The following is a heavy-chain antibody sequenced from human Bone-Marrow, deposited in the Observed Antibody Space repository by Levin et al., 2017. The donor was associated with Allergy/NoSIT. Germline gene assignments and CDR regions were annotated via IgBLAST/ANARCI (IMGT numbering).Heavy chain of an antibody. CDR1: GYTLSELS. CDR2: FNPEDGET. J-gene: IGHJ4*02. D-gene: IGHD1-7*01. V-gene: IGHV1-24*01. CDR3: ATGRTYNSNYRYY. Sequence: ASVKVSCKVSGYTLSELSMHWVRQAPGKVLEWMGGFNPEDGETIFAQKFQGRVTVTEDTSTDTAYMELSSLRSEDTAVYYCATGRTYNSNYRYYWGQGTLVTVSS.